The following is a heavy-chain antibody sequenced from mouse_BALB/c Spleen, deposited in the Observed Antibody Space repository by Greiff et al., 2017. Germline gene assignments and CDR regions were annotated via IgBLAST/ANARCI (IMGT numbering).Heavy chain of an antibody. Sequence: VQLKESGPGLVKPSQSLSLTCTVTGYSITSDYAWNWIRQFPGNKLEWMGYISYSGSTSYNPSLKSRISITRDTSKNQFFLQLNSVTTEDTATYYCASTTATAMDYWGQGTSVTVSS. CDR3: ASTTATAMDY. D-gene: IGHD1-2*01. CDR1: GYSITSDYA. V-gene: IGHV3-2*02. J-gene: IGHJ4*01. CDR2: ISYSGST.